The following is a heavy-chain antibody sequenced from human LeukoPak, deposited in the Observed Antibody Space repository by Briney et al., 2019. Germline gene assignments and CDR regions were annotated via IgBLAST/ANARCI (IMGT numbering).Heavy chain of an antibody. D-gene: IGHD3-9*01. CDR1: GFTFSSYG. CDR3: AKGNFAPFDY. J-gene: IGHJ4*02. CDR2: ISGSGGST. V-gene: IGHV3-23*01. Sequence: GESLRLSCAASGFTFSSYGMSWVRQAPGKGLEWVSAISGSGGSTYYADSVKGRFTISRDNSKNTLYLQMNSLRAEDTAVYYCAKGNFAPFDYWGQGTLVTVSS.